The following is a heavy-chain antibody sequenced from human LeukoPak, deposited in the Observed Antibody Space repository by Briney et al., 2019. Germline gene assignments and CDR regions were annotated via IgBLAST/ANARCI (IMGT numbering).Heavy chain of an antibody. CDR3: AREQSGSSGVYFDY. D-gene: IGHD6-6*01. CDR1: GFTVSSNY. J-gene: IGHJ4*02. Sequence: PGGSLRLSCAASGFTVSSNYMSWVRQAPGKGLEWVSAIYSGGSTYYADSVKGRFTISRHNSKNTLYLQMNSLRAEDTAVYYCAREQSGSSGVYFDYWGQGTLVTVSS. CDR2: IYSGGST. V-gene: IGHV3-53*04.